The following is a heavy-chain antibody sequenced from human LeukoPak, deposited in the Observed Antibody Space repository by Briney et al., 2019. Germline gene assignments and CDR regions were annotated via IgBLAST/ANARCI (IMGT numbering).Heavy chain of an antibody. CDR1: GGTFISYA. J-gene: IGHJ4*02. V-gene: IGHV1-69*05. CDR3: AAAVRIAARGGRFDY. CDR2: IIPIFGTA. Sequence: SVKVSCKASGGTFISYAISWVRQAPGQGLEWMGGIIPIFGTANYAQKFQGRVTITTDESTSTAYMELSSLRSEDTAVYYRAAAVRIAARGGRFDYWGQGTLVTVSS. D-gene: IGHD6-13*01.